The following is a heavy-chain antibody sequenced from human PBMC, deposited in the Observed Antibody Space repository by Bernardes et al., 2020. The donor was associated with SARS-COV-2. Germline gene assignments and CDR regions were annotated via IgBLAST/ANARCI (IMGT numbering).Heavy chain of an antibody. J-gene: IGHJ5*02. D-gene: IGHD2-2*02. Sequence: GGSLRLSCAASGFTFSSYAMSWVRQAPGKGLEWVSAISGSGGSTYYADSVKGRFTISRDNSKNTLYLQMNSLRAEDTAVYYCAKSHANIVVVPAAIMFVNWFDPWGQGTLVTVSS. V-gene: IGHV3-23*01. CDR1: GFTFSSYA. CDR2: ISGSGGST. CDR3: AKSHANIVVVPAAIMFVNWFDP.